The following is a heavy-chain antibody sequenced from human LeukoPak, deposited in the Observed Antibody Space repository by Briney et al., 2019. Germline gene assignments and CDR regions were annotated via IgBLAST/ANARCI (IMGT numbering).Heavy chain of an antibody. CDR2: INPNSGDT. CDR3: ARDPIKYLLLLLYFDV. Sequence: ASVKVSCKASGYTFTGYHMHWVRQAPGQGLEWMGRINPNSGDTNYAQNFQGRVTMTRDTSISTAYMELSRLRSDDTAVYYCARDPIKYLLLLLYFDVWGQGTLVTVSS. V-gene: IGHV1-2*06. J-gene: IGHJ3*01. CDR1: GYTFTGYH. D-gene: IGHD2-2*01.